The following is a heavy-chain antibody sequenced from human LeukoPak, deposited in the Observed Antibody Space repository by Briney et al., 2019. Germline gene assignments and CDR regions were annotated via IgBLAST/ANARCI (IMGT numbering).Heavy chain of an antibody. V-gene: IGHV4-34*01. CDR3: ARSVTVTPFDY. J-gene: IGHJ4*02. CDR1: GGSFSGYY. Sequence: PETLSLTCAVYGGSFSGYYWSWIRQPPGKGLEWIGEINHSGSTNYNPSLKSRVTISVDTSKNQFSLKLSSVTAADTAVYYCARSVTVTPFDYWGQGTLVTVSS. CDR2: INHSGST. D-gene: IGHD4-17*01.